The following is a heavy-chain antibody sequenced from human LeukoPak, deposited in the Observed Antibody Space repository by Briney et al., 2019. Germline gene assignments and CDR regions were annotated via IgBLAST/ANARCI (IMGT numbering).Heavy chain of an antibody. CDR1: GGSFSGYY. CDR3: ARGSPYCSSTSCFYNWFDP. V-gene: IGHV4-34*01. CDR2: INLSGST. D-gene: IGHD2-2*01. Sequence: SETLSLTCAVYGGSFSGYYWSWIRQPPGKGLEWIGEINLSGSTNYNPSLKSRVTISVDTSKNQFSLKLSSVTAADTAVYYCARGSPYCSSTSCFYNWFDPWGQGTLVTVSS. J-gene: IGHJ5*02.